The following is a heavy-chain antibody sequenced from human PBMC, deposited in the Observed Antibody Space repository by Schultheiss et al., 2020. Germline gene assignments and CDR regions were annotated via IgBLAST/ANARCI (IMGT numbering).Heavy chain of an antibody. D-gene: IGHD4-17*01. J-gene: IGHJ5*02. Sequence: SQTLSLTCTVSGGSISSGGYYWSWIRQHPGKGLEWIGYIYYSGSTYYNPSLKSRVTISVDTSKNQFSLKLSSVTAADTAVYYCARGSGDYVWFDPWGQGTLVTVSS. CDR3: ARGSGDYVWFDP. CDR2: IYYSGST. CDR1: GGSISSGGYY. V-gene: IGHV4-31*03.